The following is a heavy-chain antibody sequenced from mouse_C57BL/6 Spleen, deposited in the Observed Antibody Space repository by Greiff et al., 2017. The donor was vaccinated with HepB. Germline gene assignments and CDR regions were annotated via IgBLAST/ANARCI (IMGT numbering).Heavy chain of an antibody. D-gene: IGHD1-1*01. CDR3: AIGYYGSSSPFVY. CDR2: IHPSDSDT. J-gene: IGHJ3*01. V-gene: IGHV1-74*01. Sequence: QVQLQQPGAELVKPGASVKVSCKASGYTFTSYWMHWVKQRHGQGLEWFGRIHPSDSDTTYKQKFKGKATLAVDKSSSTAYMQVSNLTSEDSAVYYWAIGYYGSSSPFVYWGQGTLVTVSA. CDR1: GYTFTSYW.